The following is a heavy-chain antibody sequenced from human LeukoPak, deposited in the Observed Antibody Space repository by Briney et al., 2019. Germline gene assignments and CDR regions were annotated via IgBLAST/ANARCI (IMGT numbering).Heavy chain of an antibody. Sequence: PGGSLRLSCAASGFTFGSYWMSWVRQAPGKGLEWVANIKQDGSEKYYVDSVKGRFTISRDNAKNSLYLQMNSLRAEDTAVYYCAIDAIAAAGPVDYWGQGTLVTVSS. CDR1: GFTFGSYW. CDR3: AIDAIAAAGPVDY. V-gene: IGHV3-7*01. CDR2: IKQDGSEK. J-gene: IGHJ4*02. D-gene: IGHD6-13*01.